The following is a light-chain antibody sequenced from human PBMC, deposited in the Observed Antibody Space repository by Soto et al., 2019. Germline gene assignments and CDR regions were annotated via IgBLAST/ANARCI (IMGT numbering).Light chain of an antibody. CDR2: EVS. CDR1: SSDIGYYNY. CDR3: SSYEDSSILI. Sequence: QSALTQPASVSGSPGQSITISCTGTSSDIGYYNYVSWYQQHPGKAPKVIIYEVSNRPSGVSDRFSGSKSGNTASLTISGLQAEDAGDYYCSSYEDSSILIFGGGTKLTVL. J-gene: IGLJ2*01. V-gene: IGLV2-14*01.